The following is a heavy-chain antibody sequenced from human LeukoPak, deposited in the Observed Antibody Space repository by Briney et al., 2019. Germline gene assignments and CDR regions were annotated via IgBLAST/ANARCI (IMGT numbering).Heavy chain of an antibody. V-gene: IGHV3-7*03. Sequence: GGSLRLSCAASGFTFNSYWMSWVRQAPGKGLEWVANIKQDVSEKYYVDSVKGRFTISRDNSKNTLYLQMNSLRAEDTAVYYCAKVSSGWYYWGQGTLVTVSS. CDR1: GFTFNSYW. J-gene: IGHJ4*02. CDR3: AKVSSGWYY. CDR2: IKQDVSEK. D-gene: IGHD6-19*01.